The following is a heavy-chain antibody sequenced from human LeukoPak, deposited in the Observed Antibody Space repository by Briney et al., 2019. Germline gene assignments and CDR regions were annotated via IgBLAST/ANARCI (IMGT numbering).Heavy chain of an antibody. CDR2: VNPNSGNT. CDR3: ARDYDSSGYYYGGGFDP. D-gene: IGHD3-22*01. V-gene: IGHV1-8*01. CDR1: GYTFTSYD. Sequence: ASVKVSCKASGYTFTSYDINWVRQATGQGLEWMGWVNPNSGNTGYAQKFQGRVTMTRNTSISTAYMELSSLRSEDTAVYYCARDYDSSGYYYGGGFDPWGQGTLVTVSS. J-gene: IGHJ5*02.